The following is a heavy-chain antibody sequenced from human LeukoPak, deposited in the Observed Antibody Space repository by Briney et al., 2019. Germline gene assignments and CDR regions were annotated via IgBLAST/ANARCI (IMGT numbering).Heavy chain of an antibody. CDR1: GFTFSGYG. CDR2: ISYDGSNK. J-gene: IGHJ4*02. V-gene: IGHV3-30*18. Sequence: GGSLRLSCADSGFTFSGYGMHWVRQAPGKGLEWVAVISYDGSNKYYADSIKGRFTISRDSSKNTLYLQMNSLRPDDTAVYYCAKEGGDYYGSGSYPPDYWGQGTLVIVSS. CDR3: AKEGGDYYGSGSYPPDY. D-gene: IGHD3-10*01.